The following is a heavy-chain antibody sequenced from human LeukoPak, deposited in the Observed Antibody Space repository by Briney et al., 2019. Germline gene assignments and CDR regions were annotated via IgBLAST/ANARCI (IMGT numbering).Heavy chain of an antibody. CDR2: IKQDGSQK. CDR1: GFTFSSYW. J-gene: IGHJ4*02. D-gene: IGHD2-2*01. Sequence: GGSLRLSCAASGFTFSSYWMSWVRQAPGKGLEWVANIKQDGSQKYYVDSVKGRFTISRDNGKNSVYLQMNSLRAKDTAVYYCVRKVGDYWGQGTLVTVSS. V-gene: IGHV3-7*01. CDR3: VRKVGDY.